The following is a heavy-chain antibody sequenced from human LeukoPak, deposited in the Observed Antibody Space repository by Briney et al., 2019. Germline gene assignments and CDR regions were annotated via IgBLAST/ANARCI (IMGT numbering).Heavy chain of an antibody. Sequence: ASVKVSCKVSGYTLTELSMHWVRQAPGKGLEWMGGFDPEDGETIYAQKFQGRVTMTEDTSTDTAYMELSSLRSEDTAVYYCATIPTQDCSSTSCSEWFDPWGQGTLVTVSS. CDR3: ATIPTQDCSSTSCSEWFDP. CDR2: FDPEDGET. V-gene: IGHV1-24*01. CDR1: GYTLTELS. J-gene: IGHJ5*02. D-gene: IGHD2-2*01.